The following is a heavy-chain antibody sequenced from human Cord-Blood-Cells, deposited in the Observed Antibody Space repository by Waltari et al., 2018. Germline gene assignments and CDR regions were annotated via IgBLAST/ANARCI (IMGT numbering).Heavy chain of an antibody. CDR2: IYLSGST. J-gene: IGHJ4*02. Sequence: QVQLQESGPGLVKPSETLSLTCAVSGYSISSASHCGWFRQPPGQGLEWIGSIYLSGSTYYNPSLKSRVTISVDTSKNQFSLKLSSVTAADTAVYYCARDYNGGGSLLPDYWGQGTLVTVSS. CDR1: GYSISSASH. D-gene: IGHD2-15*01. CDR3: ARDYNGGGSLLPDY. V-gene: IGHV4-38-2*01.